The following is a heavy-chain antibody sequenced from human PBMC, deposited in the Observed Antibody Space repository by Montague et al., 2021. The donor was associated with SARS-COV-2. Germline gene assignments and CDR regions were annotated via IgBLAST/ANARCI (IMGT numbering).Heavy chain of an antibody. J-gene: IGHJ2*01. V-gene: IGHV4-31*03. Sequence: TLSLTCTVSGGSISSGGYYWSWIRQHPGKGLEWIGYIYYSRSTYYNPSLKSRVTISVDTSKHQFSLKLSSVTAAATAVYYCARGLGGYCSGGSCYRGLDLDLWGHGTLVTVSS. CDR1: GGSISSGGYY. D-gene: IGHD2-15*01. CDR2: IYYSRST. CDR3: ARGLGGYCSGGSCYRGLDLDL.